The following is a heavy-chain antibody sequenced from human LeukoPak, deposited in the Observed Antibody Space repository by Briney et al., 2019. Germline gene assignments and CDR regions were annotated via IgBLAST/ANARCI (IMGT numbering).Heavy chain of an antibody. CDR2: ISGSGGST. J-gene: IGHJ4*02. V-gene: IGHV3-23*01. CDR1: GFTFSSYA. D-gene: IGHD1-26*01. Sequence: GGSLRLSCAASGFTFSSYAMSWVRQAPGKGLEWVSAISGSGGSTYYADSVKGWFTISRDNSKNTLYLQMNSLRAEDTAVYYCAKDRGSCLTYFDYWGQGTLVTVSS. CDR3: AKDRGSCLTYFDY.